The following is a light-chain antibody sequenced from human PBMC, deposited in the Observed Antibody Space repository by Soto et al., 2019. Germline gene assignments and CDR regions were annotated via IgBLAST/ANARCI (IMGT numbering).Light chain of an antibody. CDR1: QSVSSSY. CDR3: QQYGSSGYT. Sequence: EIVLTQSPGTLSLSPGERATLSCRASQSVSSSYFAWYQQKPGQAPRILIYGASSRATGIPDRFSGSGSGTDFTLTISRLEPEDFSVYYCQQYGSSGYTFGQGPKLEIK. V-gene: IGKV3-20*01. CDR2: GAS. J-gene: IGKJ2*01.